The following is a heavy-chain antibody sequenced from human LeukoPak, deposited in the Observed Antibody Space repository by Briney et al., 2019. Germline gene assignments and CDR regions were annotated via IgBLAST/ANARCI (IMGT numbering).Heavy chain of an antibody. Sequence: GGSLRLSCEASGFTFSSYGMHWVRQAPGKGLEWVAFIRYDGSNKYYADSVKGRFTISRDNSKNTLYLQMNSLRAEDTAVYYCARRAGGYSHPYDYWGQGVLVTVSS. J-gene: IGHJ4*02. CDR2: IRYDGSNK. V-gene: IGHV3-30*02. D-gene: IGHD4-23*01. CDR1: GFTFSSYG. CDR3: ARRAGGYSHPYDY.